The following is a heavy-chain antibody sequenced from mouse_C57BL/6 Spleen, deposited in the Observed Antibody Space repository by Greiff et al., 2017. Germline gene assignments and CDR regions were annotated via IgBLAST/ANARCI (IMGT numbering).Heavy chain of an antibody. D-gene: IGHD1-1*01. J-gene: IGHJ3*01. CDR3: AREIAITTVVARAY. CDR1: GYTFTSYD. V-gene: IGHV1-85*01. Sequence: QVQLKESGPELVKPGASVKLSCKASGYTFTSYDINWVKQRPGQGLEWIGWIYPRDGSTKYNEKFKGKATLTVDTSSSTAYMELHSLTSEDSAVYFCAREIAITTVVARAYWGQGTLVTVSA. CDR2: IYPRDGST.